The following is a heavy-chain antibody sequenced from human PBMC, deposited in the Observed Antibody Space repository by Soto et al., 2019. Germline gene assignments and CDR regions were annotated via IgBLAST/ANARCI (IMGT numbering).Heavy chain of an antibody. CDR3: ARDTAMVTDYYYYGMDV. Sequence: SVKVSCKASGGTFSSYAISWVRQAPGQGLEWMGGIIPIFGIANYAQKFQGRVTITADKSTSTAYMELSSLRSEDTAVYYCARDTAMVTDYYYYGMDVWGQGTTVTVSS. CDR1: GGTFSSYA. CDR2: IIPIFGIA. V-gene: IGHV1-69*10. J-gene: IGHJ6*02. D-gene: IGHD5-18*01.